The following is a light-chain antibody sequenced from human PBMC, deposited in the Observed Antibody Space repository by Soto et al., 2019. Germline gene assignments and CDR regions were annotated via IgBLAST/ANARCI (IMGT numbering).Light chain of an antibody. V-gene: IGKV1-39*01. CDR3: QQSYSTPIT. CDR1: QTISSW. Sequence: DIQMTQSPSTLSGSVGDRVTITCRASQTISSWLAWYQQKPGKAPKVLIYAASTLQSGVPSRFSGSGSGTDFTLTINSLQPEDLATYYCQQSYSTPITFGQGTRLEIK. CDR2: AAS. J-gene: IGKJ5*01.